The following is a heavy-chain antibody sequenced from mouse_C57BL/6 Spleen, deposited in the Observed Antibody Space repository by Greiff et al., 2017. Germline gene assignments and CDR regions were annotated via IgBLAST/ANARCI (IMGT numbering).Heavy chain of an antibody. Sequence: VQLQQSGPELVKPGASVKISCKASGYAFSSSWMNWVKQRPGKGLEWIGRIYPGDGDTNYNGKFKGKTTLTADKSSSTAYMQRSSLTSEDSAVYFCAIKATVVATYYYAMDYWGQGTSVTVSS. V-gene: IGHV1-82*01. CDR2: IYPGDGDT. CDR3: AIKATVVATYYYAMDY. CDR1: GYAFSSSW. D-gene: IGHD1-1*01. J-gene: IGHJ4*01.